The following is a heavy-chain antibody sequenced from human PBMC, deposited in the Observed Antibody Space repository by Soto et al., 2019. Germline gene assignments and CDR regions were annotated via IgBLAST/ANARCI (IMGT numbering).Heavy chain of an antibody. J-gene: IGHJ4*02. D-gene: IGHD4-17*01. CDR3: ARAGNPPSLTTVTTGYYFDY. Sequence: GGSLRLSCAASGFTFSDYYMSWIRQAPGKGLEWVSYISSSGSTIYYADSVKGRFTISRDNAKNSLYLQMNSLRAEDTAVYYCARAGNPPSLTTVTTGYYFDYWGQGTLVTVSS. CDR1: GFTFSDYY. V-gene: IGHV3-11*01. CDR2: ISSSGSTI.